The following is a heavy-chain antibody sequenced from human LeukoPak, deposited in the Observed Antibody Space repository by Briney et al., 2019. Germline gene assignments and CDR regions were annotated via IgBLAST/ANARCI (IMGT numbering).Heavy chain of an antibody. CDR2: ISGSGSGGST. J-gene: IGHJ6*03. CDR1: GFTFSSSA. CDR3: ARDGTYGDYYYYYMDV. Sequence: GGSLRLSCAASGFTFSSSAMSWVRQAPGKGLEWVSSISGSGSGGSTYYADSVKGRFTISRDNSKNTLYLQMNSLRAEDTAVYYCARDGTYGDYYYYYMDVWGKGTTVTVSS. V-gene: IGHV3-23*01. D-gene: IGHD4-17*01.